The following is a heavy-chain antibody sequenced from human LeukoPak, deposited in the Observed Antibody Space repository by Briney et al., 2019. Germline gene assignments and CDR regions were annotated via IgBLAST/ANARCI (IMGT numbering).Heavy chain of an antibody. Sequence: PGGSLRLSCAASGFTFSSYSMNWVRQAPGKGLEWVSYISSSSSTIYYAGSVKGRFTISRDNAKNSLYLQMNSLRAEDTAVYYCARDSGYSYGYLDYWGQGTLVTVSS. CDR2: ISSSSSTI. J-gene: IGHJ4*02. D-gene: IGHD5-18*01. CDR3: ARDSGYSYGYLDY. V-gene: IGHV3-48*04. CDR1: GFTFSSYS.